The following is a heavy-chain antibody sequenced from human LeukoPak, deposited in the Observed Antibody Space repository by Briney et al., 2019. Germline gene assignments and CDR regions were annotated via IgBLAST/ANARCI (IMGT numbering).Heavy chain of an antibody. V-gene: IGHV1-18*01. CDR1: DYTRASYG. Sequence: ASVKVSCKASDYTRASYGVNWVRQAPGRGLEWMGWINCYNGNTNYAQKLQGRVTMTTDTATSTAYMELSSLRSEDTAVYFCARTAYDILTGEIHNWFDPWGQGTLVTVSS. CDR3: ARTAYDILTGEIHNWFDP. D-gene: IGHD3-9*01. CDR2: INCYNGNT. J-gene: IGHJ5*02.